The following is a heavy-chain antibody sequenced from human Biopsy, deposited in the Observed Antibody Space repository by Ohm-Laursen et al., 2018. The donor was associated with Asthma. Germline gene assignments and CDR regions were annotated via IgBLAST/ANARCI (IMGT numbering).Heavy chain of an antibody. Sequence: GTLSLTCSLSSGSGGYMRSGNYYWGWIRQPPGKWLEWIGSIYYSGTTYYNPSLESRVTVSGDTSKNQFSLKLTSVTAADTAVYYCVRGSSSWHHGPFHYYYGLDVWGQGTTATVSS. CDR1: SGSGGYMRSGNYY. V-gene: IGHV4-39*01. CDR2: IYYSGTT. D-gene: IGHD6-13*01. J-gene: IGHJ6*02. CDR3: VRGSSSWHHGPFHYYYGLDV.